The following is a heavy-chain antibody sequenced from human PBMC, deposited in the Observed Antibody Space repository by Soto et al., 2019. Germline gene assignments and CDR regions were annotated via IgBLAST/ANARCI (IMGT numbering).Heavy chain of an antibody. J-gene: IGHJ5*02. CDR1: GGSISSYY. CDR3: ARAYDSSGYSLLGP. CDR2: IYYSGST. D-gene: IGHD3-22*01. Sequence: SETLSLTCTVSGGSISSYYWSWIRQPPGKGLEWIGYIYYSGSTNYSPSLKSRVTISVDTSKNQFSLKLSSVTAADTAVYYCARAYDSSGYSLLGPWDQGTLVTVSS. V-gene: IGHV4-59*01.